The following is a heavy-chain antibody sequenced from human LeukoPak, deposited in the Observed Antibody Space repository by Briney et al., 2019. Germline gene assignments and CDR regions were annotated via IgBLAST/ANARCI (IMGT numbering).Heavy chain of an antibody. CDR3: ARSYGSGSYYNDPDY. CDR1: GYSFTSYW. CDR2: IDPSDSYT. V-gene: IGHV5-10-1*01. J-gene: IGHJ4*02. Sequence: GESLKISCKGSGYSFTSYWISWVRQMPGKGLEWMGRIDPSDSYTNYSPSFQGHVTISADKSISTAYLQWSSLKASDTAMYYRARSYGSGSYYNDPDYWGQGTLVTVSS. D-gene: IGHD3-10*01.